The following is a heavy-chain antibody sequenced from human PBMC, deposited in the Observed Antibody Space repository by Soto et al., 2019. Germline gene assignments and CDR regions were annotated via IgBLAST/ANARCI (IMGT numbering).Heavy chain of an antibody. D-gene: IGHD6-13*01. Sequence: GWSLRLSCAASGFTFSSYAMSWVRQAPGKGLEWVSAISGSGGSTYYADSVKGRFTISRDNSKNTLYLQMNSLRAEDTAVYYCAIGVLEYSSSWCDYWGQGTLVTVTS. CDR1: GFTFSSYA. J-gene: IGHJ4*02. CDR3: AIGVLEYSSSWCDY. V-gene: IGHV3-23*01. CDR2: ISGSGGST.